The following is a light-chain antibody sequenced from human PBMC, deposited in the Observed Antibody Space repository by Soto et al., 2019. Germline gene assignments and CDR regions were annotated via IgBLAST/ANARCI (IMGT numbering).Light chain of an antibody. CDR2: GAS. CDR1: QSVSSN. V-gene: IGKV3D-15*01. Sequence: EIVMNQSPATLSVYPGERASRSCGASQSVSSNLAWYQQKPGQAPRLLIYGASTRATGIPARFTASGSGTEFTLTISSLQSEDFAVYYCQQYNTWPRTFAQGTKVDIK. CDR3: QQYNTWPRT. J-gene: IGKJ1*01.